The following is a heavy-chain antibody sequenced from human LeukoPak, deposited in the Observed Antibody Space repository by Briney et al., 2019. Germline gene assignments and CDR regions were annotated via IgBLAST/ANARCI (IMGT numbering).Heavy chain of an antibody. D-gene: IGHD2-8*02. CDR1: GFTFSNYA. V-gene: IGHV3-30-3*01. CDR2: ISNDETNK. CDR3: ASHPAAGYTTGFYRYFQH. J-gene: IGHJ1*01. Sequence: PGGSLRLSCAASGFTFSNYAMHWVRQAPGKGLEWVAIISNDETNKSYADSVKGRFTTSRDNSKNTLHLQMISLRAEDTAVYYCASHPAAGYTTGFYRYFQHWGHGTLVSVSS.